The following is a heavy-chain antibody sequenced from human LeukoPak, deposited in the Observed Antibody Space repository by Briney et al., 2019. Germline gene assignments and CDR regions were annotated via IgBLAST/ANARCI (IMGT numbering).Heavy chain of an antibody. D-gene: IGHD3-16*01. CDR1: GFTFSSYA. CDR2: IYSGGST. CDR3: ARGGGGPYYFDY. J-gene: IGHJ4*02. Sequence: GGSLRLSCAASGFTFSSYAMSWVRQAPGKGLEWVSVIYSGGSTYYADSVKGRFTISRDNSKNTLYLQMNSLRAEDTAVYYCARGGGGPYYFDYWGQGTLVTVSS. V-gene: IGHV3-53*01.